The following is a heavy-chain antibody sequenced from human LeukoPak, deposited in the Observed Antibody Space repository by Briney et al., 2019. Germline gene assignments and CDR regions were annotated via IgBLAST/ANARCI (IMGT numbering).Heavy chain of an antibody. CDR3: ATVHFGYFTF. V-gene: IGHV3-11*01. J-gene: IGHJ4*02. CDR1: GLTFSDFH. CDR2: ISDNGRTK. D-gene: IGHD3-3*01. Sequence: GGSLRLSCAASGLTFSDFHMSWIRQAPGKGLEWVSHISDNGRTKYYANSVQGRFTVSRDNAKNSLYLQMNSLRADDTAVYYCATVHFGYFTFWGQGTLVPVSS.